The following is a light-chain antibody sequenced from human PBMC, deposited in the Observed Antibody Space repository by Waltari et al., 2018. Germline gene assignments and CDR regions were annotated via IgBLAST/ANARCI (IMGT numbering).Light chain of an antibody. CDR1: QCVKNN. CDR2: KSS. CDR3: QEYDSLPVT. V-gene: IGKV1-5*03. Sequence: DIPMTQSPSTLSAYVGDRVMITCRASQCVKNNLAWSQQKPGKAPKVLVHKSSRLESGVPSRFSGSGYGTEFTLTISSLQPDDFATYYCQEYDSLPVTFGGGTKVEIK. J-gene: IGKJ4*01.